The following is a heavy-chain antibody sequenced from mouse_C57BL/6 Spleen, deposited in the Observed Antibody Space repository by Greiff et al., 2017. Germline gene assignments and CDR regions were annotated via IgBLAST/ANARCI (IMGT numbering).Heavy chain of an antibody. J-gene: IGHJ3*01. V-gene: IGHV5-9*01. CDR3: AGGSSSWFAY. Sequence: DVHLVESGGGLVKPGGSLKLSCAASGFTFSSYTMSWVRQTPEKRLEWVATISGGGGNTYYPDSVKGRFTISRDNAKNTLYLQMSSLRSEDTALYYCAGGSSSWFAYWGQGTLVTVSA. CDR1: GFTFSSYT. CDR2: ISGGGGNT. D-gene: IGHD1-1*01.